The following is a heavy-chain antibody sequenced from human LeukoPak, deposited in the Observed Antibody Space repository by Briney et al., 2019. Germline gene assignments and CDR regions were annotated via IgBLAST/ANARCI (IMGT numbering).Heavy chain of an antibody. CDR3: ARGSIAYYYMDV. D-gene: IGHD3-22*01. CDR1: GGSISSSSYY. J-gene: IGHJ6*03. CDR2: IYYTGSA. Sequence: SETLSLTCTVSGGSISSSSYYWGCIRQPPGKGLEWIGSIYYTGSAYYNPSLKSRVTISVDTSKNQFSLKLSSVTAADTAVYYCARGSIAYYYMDVWGKGTTVTISS. V-gene: IGHV4-39*07.